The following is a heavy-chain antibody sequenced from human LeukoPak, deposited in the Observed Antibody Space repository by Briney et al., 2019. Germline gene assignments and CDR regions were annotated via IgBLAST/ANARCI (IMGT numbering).Heavy chain of an antibody. J-gene: IGHJ4*02. V-gene: IGHV4-34*01. CDR3: ARPGSGSYYGREFDY. D-gene: IGHD1-26*01. CDR1: GGSFSGYY. CDR2: INHSGST. Sequence: SETLSLTCAVYGGSFSGYYWSWIRQPPGKGLEWIGEINHSGSTNYNPSLKSRVTISVDTSKNQFSLKLSSVTAADTAVYYCARPGSGSYYGREFDYWGQGTLVTVSS.